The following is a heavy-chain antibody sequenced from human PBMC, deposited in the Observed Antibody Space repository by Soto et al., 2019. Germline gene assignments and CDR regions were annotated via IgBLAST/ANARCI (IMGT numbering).Heavy chain of an antibody. D-gene: IGHD6-13*01. CDR1: RYSFTTNW. V-gene: IGHV5-51*01. CDR2: VHFGSSRT. J-gene: IGHJ4*01. CDR3: ATWRGSSWFDY. Sequence: PGESLKISCKGPRYSFTTNWIAWVRQMPGKGPEWMGSVHFGSSRTRYGPSFEGQVTISADKSISTAYLQWSSLKASDSAIYYCATWRGSSWFDYWGQGTQVTVSS.